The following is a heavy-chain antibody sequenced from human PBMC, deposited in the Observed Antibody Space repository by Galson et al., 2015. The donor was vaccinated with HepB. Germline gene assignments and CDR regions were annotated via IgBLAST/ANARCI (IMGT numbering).Heavy chain of an antibody. V-gene: IGHV6-1*01. Sequence: CAISGDSVSSNSAAWNWIRQSPSRGLEWLGRTYYRSTWFNDYAVSVESRITINPDTSKNQFSLQLRSVTPEDTAVYYCARDPYDFSGYYPDYFDYWGQGTLVTVSS. J-gene: IGHJ4*02. CDR2: TYYRSTWFN. CDR3: ARDPYDFSGYYPDYFDY. CDR1: GDSVSSNSAA. D-gene: IGHD3-22*01.